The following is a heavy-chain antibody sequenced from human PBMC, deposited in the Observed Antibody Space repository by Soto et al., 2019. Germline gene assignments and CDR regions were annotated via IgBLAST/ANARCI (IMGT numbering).Heavy chain of an antibody. J-gene: IGHJ5*02. D-gene: IGHD6-19*01. V-gene: IGHV4-34*01. CDR2: INHSGST. CDR3: ASGVSSGWHWFDP. CDR1: GGSFSGYY. Sequence: QVQLQQWGAGLLKPSETLSLTCAVYGGSFSGYYWSWIRQPPGKGLEWIGEINHSGSTNYNPSLKGHVTISVDTSKNQFSLKLSSVTAADTAVYYCASGVSSGWHWFDPWGQGTLVTVSS.